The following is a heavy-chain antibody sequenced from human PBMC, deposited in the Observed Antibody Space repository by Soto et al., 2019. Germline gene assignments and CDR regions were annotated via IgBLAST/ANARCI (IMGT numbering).Heavy chain of an antibody. CDR1: GDTFSGYP. CDR2: IIPVFGTT. J-gene: IGHJ4*02. V-gene: IGHV1-69*18. D-gene: IGHD3-10*01. CDR3: ARDGGFGELKY. Sequence: QVQLVQSGAELKKPGSSVKVSCKASGDTFSGYPINWVRQAPGEGLEWMGRIIPVFGTTNDAQRFEGRVTLTADESTNTPSMELRGLLSEDTAVYYCARDGGFGELKYWGPGTLVTVSS.